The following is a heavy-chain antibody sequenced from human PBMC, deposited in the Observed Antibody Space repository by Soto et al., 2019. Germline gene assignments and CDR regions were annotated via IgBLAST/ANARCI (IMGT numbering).Heavy chain of an antibody. V-gene: IGHV1-2*04. D-gene: IGHD1-26*01. CDR2: INPNSGGT. J-gene: IGHJ6*02. Sequence: GASVKVSCKASGYTFTGYYMHWVRQAPGQGLEWMGWINPNSGGTNYAQKFQGWVTMTRDTSISTAYMELSRLRSDDTAVYYCARDRGGSYGYGMDVWGQGTTVTVSS. CDR1: GYTFTGYY. CDR3: ARDRGGSYGYGMDV.